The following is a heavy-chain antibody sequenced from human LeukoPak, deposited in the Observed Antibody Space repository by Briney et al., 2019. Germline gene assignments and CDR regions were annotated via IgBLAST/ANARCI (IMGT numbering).Heavy chain of an antibody. Sequence: SETLSLTCTVSGGSISSYYWSWIRQPAGKGLEWIGRMYTSGSTNYNPSLKSRATMSVDTSKNQFSLKLSSVTAADTAVYYCARDPVYYDVLTGLPGSSYYFDYWGQGNLVTVSS. D-gene: IGHD3-9*01. V-gene: IGHV4-4*07. CDR3: ARDPVYYDVLTGLPGSSYYFDY. J-gene: IGHJ4*02. CDR1: GGSISSYY. CDR2: MYTSGST.